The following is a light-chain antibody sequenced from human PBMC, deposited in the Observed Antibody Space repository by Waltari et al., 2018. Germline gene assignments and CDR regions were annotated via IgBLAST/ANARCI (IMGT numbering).Light chain of an antibody. J-gene: IGKJ1*01. V-gene: IGKV3-20*01. CDR2: VAS. Sequence: EIMLTQSPGTLSLSPGERATLSCRTSQSIGRSLAWYQQKPGQAPRLLIYVASSRATDIPDRFSGSGSGTDFSLTINRLEPEDSALYYCQHYVRLPVTFGQGTKVEIK. CDR1: QSIGRS. CDR3: QHYVRLPVT.